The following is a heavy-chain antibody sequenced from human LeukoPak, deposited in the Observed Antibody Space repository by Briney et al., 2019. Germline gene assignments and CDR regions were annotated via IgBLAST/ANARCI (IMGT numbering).Heavy chain of an antibody. CDR3: ARQEVSITIFGVAPFKLDY. V-gene: IGHV4-39*01. CDR1: GGSISSSSYY. J-gene: IGHJ4*02. D-gene: IGHD3-3*01. CDR2: IYYSGST. Sequence: SETLSLTCTVSGGSISSSSYYWGWIRQPPGKGLEWIGSIYYSGSTYYNPSLKSRVTISVDTSKNQFSLKLSSVTAADTAVYYCARQEVSITIFGVAPFKLDYWGQGTLVTVSS.